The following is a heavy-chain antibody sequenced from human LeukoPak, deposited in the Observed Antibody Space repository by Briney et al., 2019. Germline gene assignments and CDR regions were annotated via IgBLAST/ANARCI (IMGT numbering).Heavy chain of an antibody. CDR2: INPNSGGT. V-gene: IGHV1-2*04. Sequence: ASVKVSCKASGYTFTGYYMHWVRQAPGQGLEWMGWINPNSGGTNYAQKFQGWVTMTRDTSISTAYMELSRLRSDDTAVYYCARGGAYYYDSSTMNWFDPWGQGTLVTVSS. D-gene: IGHD3-22*01. CDR1: GYTFTGYY. CDR3: ARGGAYYYDSSTMNWFDP. J-gene: IGHJ5*02.